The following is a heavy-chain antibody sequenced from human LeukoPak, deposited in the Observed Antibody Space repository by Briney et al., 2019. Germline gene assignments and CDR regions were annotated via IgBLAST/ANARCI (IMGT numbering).Heavy chain of an antibody. CDR3: ARELAASSWYGMDV. CDR1: GYTFTSYG. Sequence: ASVKVSCKASGYTFTSYGISGVRQAPGQGLEWMGWISAYNGNTNYAQKLQGRVTMTTDTSTSTAYMELRSLRSDDTAVYYCARELAASSWYGMDVWGQGTTVTVSS. CDR2: ISAYNGNT. V-gene: IGHV1-18*01. J-gene: IGHJ6*02. D-gene: IGHD2-15*01.